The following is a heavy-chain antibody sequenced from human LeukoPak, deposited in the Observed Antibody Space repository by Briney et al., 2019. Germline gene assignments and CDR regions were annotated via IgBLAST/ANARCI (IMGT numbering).Heavy chain of an antibody. CDR3: ASWSGYPYNWFDP. D-gene: IGHD3-3*01. V-gene: IGHV4-39*01. Sequence: SETLSLTCTVSGGSISSSSFYWGWTRQPPGKGLEWIGSISYSGSTYYNPSLKSRVTISADTSKNQFSLRLSSVTAADTAVHYCASWSGYPYNWFDPWGQGTLVTVSS. CDR2: ISYSGST. CDR1: GGSISSSSFY. J-gene: IGHJ5*02.